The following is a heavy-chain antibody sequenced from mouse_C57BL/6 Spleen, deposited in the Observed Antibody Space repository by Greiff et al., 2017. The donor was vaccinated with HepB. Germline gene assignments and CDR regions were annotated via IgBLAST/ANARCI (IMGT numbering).Heavy chain of an antibody. J-gene: IGHJ4*01. Sequence: VQLQQSGPELVKPGASVKISCKASGYTFTDYYMNWVKQSHGKSLEWIGDINPNNGGTSYNQKFKGKATLTVDKSSSTAYMELRSLTSEDSAVYYCARRWLRYAMDYWGQGTSVTVSS. CDR2: INPNNGGT. CDR3: ARRWLRYAMDY. CDR1: GYTFTDYY. D-gene: IGHD2-2*01. V-gene: IGHV1-26*01.